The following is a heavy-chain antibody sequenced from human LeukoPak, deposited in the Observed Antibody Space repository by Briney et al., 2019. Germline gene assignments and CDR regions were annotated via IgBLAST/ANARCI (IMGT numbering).Heavy chain of an antibody. D-gene: IGHD3-22*01. Sequence: PGGSLRPSCAASGFTVSSNYMTWVRQAPGKGLEWVSIIYSDGTTYYAESVKGRFTISRDNSKNTVYLQMNSLRAEDTAVYYCAREQYYYDSSGYYKDYFDYWGQGTLVTVSS. V-gene: IGHV3-53*01. CDR1: GFTVSSNY. CDR3: AREQYYYDSSGYYKDYFDY. CDR2: IYSDGTT. J-gene: IGHJ4*02.